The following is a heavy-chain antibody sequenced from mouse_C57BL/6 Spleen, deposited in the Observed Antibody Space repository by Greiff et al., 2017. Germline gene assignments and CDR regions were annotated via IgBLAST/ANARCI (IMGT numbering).Heavy chain of an antibody. D-gene: IGHD2-1*01. CDR1: GFTFSSYT. Sequence: EVMLVESGGGLVKPGGSLKLSCAASGFTFSSYTMSWVRQTPEKRLEWVATISGGGGNTYYPDSVKGRFTISRDTAKNTLYLQMSSLRSEDTALYYSARPTSGDYYFDYWGQGTTLTVSS. V-gene: IGHV5-9*01. CDR2: ISGGGGNT. J-gene: IGHJ2*01. CDR3: ARPTSGDYYFDY.